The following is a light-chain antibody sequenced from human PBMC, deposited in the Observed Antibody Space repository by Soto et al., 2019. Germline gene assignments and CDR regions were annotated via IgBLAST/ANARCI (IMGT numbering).Light chain of an antibody. V-gene: IGLV2-14*01. CDR2: EVS. CDR3: SSYTDSSTLVV. Sequence: QSVLTQPASVSGSPGQSITISCTGTSSDVGGYSYVSWYQQHPGKAPKLMIYEVSNRPSGVSNRFSGSKSGNTASLTISGLQDEDEADYYCSSYTDSSTLVVFGGGTKLTVL. CDR1: SSDVGGYSY. J-gene: IGLJ2*01.